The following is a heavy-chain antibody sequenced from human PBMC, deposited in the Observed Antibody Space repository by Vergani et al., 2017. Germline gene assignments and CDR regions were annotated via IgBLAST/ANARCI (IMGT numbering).Heavy chain of an antibody. Sequence: QVQLVQSGAEVKKPGASVKVSCKASGYTFTGYYMHWVRQAPGQGLEWMGWINPNSGGTNYAQKFQGRFTMTRVTSISTAYMELSRLRSDDTAVYYGARDLAGYDILTGLWDGHWFDPWGQGTLVTVSS. CDR1: GYTFTGYY. J-gene: IGHJ5*02. D-gene: IGHD3-9*01. V-gene: IGHV1-2*02. CDR2: INPNSGGT. CDR3: ARDLAGYDILTGLWDGHWFDP.